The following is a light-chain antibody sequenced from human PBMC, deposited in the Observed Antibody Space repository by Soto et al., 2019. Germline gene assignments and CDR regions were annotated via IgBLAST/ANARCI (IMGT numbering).Light chain of an antibody. CDR3: NSDAGSNNWV. J-gene: IGLJ3*02. CDR2: EVS. Sequence: QSALTQPASVSGSPGQSITISCTGTSSDVGGYNYVSWYQQHPGKAPKLMIYEVSKRPSGVPDRFSGSKSGNTASLTVSGRQAEEEEDYYCNSDAGSNNWVFGGGTKLTVL. V-gene: IGLV2-8*01. CDR1: SSDVGGYNY.